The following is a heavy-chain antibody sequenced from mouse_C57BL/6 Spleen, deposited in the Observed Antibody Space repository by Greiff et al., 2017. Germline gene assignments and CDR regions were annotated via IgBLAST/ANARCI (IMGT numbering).Heavy chain of an antibody. CDR2: ISSGSSTI. V-gene: IGHV5-17*01. D-gene: IGHD2-2*01. J-gene: IGHJ4*01. CDR3: ASFYGYDEDYAMDY. Sequence: EVNVVESGGGLVKPGGSLQLSCAASGFTFSDYGMHWVRQAPEKGLEWVAYISSGSSTIYYADTVKGRFTISRDNAKNTLFLQMTSLRSEDTAMYYCASFYGYDEDYAMDYWGQGTSVTVSS. CDR1: GFTFSDYG.